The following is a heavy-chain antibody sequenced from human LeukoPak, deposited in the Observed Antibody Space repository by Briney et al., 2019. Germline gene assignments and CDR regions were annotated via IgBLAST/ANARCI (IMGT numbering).Heavy chain of an antibody. J-gene: IGHJ4*02. CDR2: ISGSSGPT. Sequence: GGSLRLSCAVSGFTFSNYAMSWVRQAPGKGLEWVSGISGSSGPTYYADSVKGRFTISRDNSKNTLYLQMNSLRAEDTAVYYCAKCGFPGYEKSFNYWGQGTLVTVSS. D-gene: IGHD5-12*01. CDR3: AKCGFPGYEKSFNY. V-gene: IGHV3-23*01. CDR1: GFTFSNYA.